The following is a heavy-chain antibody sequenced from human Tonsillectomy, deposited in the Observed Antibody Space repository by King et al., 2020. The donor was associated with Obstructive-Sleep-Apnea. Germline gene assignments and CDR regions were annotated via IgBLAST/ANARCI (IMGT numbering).Heavy chain of an antibody. Sequence: VQLVESGGGLVKPGGSLRLSCAASGFTFIDYYMIWIRQAPGKGLEWCSYISSTVRTIYYADSVKGRFTISRDNAKNSLYLQMNSLRADDTAVYYCARETSEVPGDYWGQGTLVTVSS. V-gene: IGHV3-11*01. D-gene: IGHD4/OR15-4a*01. J-gene: IGHJ4*02. CDR1: GFTFIDYY. CDR2: ISSTVRTI. CDR3: ARETSEVPGDY.